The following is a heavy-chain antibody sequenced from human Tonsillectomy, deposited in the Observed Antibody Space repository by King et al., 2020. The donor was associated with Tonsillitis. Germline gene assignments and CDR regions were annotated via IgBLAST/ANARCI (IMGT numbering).Heavy chain of an antibody. Sequence: VQLVESGGGVVQPGRSLRLSCAASGFTFSNYDIHWVRQGPGKGLEWVAVISYDGSNKYSEDSVKGRFTISRDNSKSTLYLQMNSLRAEDTAVYYCASSYYDSGGYPNGMDVWGQGTTVTVSS. J-gene: IGHJ6*02. CDR1: GFTFSNYD. CDR3: ASSYYDSGGYPNGMDV. D-gene: IGHD3-22*01. V-gene: IGHV3-33*05. CDR2: ISYDGSNK.